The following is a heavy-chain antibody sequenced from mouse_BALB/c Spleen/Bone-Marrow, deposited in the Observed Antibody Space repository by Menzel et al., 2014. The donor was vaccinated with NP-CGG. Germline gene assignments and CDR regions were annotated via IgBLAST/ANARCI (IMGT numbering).Heavy chain of an antibody. J-gene: IGHJ3*01. Sequence: VQLQQSGAELMKPGASVKISCKATGYTFNSYWIEWVKQRPGHGLEWIGEILPGSGITNYNEKFKVKATFSADTSSNTAYMQLSSLTSEDSAVYYCARSPYWGQGTLVTVSA. CDR3: ARSPY. V-gene: IGHV1-9*01. CDR2: ILPGSGIT. CDR1: GYTFNSYW.